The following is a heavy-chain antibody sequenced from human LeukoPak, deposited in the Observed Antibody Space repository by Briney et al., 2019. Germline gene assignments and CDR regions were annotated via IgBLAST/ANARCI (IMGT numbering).Heavy chain of an antibody. CDR2: IYYSGTT. V-gene: IGHV4-39*07. Sequence: SETLSLTCTVSGGSISSGPYYRGWIRQPPGKGLEWIGSIYYSGTTHYNPSLESRVTISVDTSKNQCSLKLASVTAADTAIYYCARIYSSSWFLNWFDPWGQGTLVTVSS. J-gene: IGHJ5*02. CDR3: ARIYSSSWFLNWFDP. D-gene: IGHD6-13*01. CDR1: GGSISSGPYY.